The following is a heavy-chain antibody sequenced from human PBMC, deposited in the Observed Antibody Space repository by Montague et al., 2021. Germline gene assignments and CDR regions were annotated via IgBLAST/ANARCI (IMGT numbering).Heavy chain of an antibody. D-gene: IGHD2-21*01. Sequence: SLRLSCAASGFTFSNYWMSWVRQAPGKGLEWVANIKQDGSKKHYVDSVKGRFTISRDNAKNSLYLQMNSLRAEDTAVYFCARDQGQGYCGGDCYVGLDYWGQGTLVTVSS. CDR1: GFTFSNYW. CDR3: ARDQGQGYCGGDCYVGLDY. V-gene: IGHV3-7*01. J-gene: IGHJ4*02. CDR2: IKQDGSKK.